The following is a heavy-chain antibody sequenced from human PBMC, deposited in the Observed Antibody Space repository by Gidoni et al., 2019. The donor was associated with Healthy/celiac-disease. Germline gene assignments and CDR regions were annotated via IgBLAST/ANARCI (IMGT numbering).Heavy chain of an antibody. Sequence: QVQLVQSGAEVKKPGASVKVSCKASGYTFTGYYMHWVRQAPGQGLEWMGWINPNSGGTNYAQKFQGWVTMTRDTSISTAYMELSRLRSDDTAVYYCARDTYYGGNSGLSYYYYGMDVWGQGTTVTVSS. CDR1: GYTFTGYY. CDR3: ARDTYYGGNSGLSYYYYGMDV. CDR2: INPNSGGT. J-gene: IGHJ6*02. V-gene: IGHV1-2*04. D-gene: IGHD4-17*01.